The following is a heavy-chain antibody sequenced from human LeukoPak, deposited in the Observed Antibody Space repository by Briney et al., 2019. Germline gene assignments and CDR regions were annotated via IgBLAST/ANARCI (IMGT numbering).Heavy chain of an antibody. J-gene: IGHJ4*02. V-gene: IGHV1-69*05. D-gene: IGHD2-15*01. CDR2: IIPIFGTA. CDR3: ARDPGSPYSYFDY. Sequence: SVKVSCKASGGTFSSYANSWVRQAPGQGLEWMGGIIPIFGTANYAQKFQGRVTITTDESTSTAYMELSSLRSEDTAVYYCARDPGSPYSYFDYWGQGTLVTVSS. CDR1: GGTFSSYA.